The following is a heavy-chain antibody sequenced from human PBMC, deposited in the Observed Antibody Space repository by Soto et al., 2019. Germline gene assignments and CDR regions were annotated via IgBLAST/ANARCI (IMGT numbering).Heavy chain of an antibody. D-gene: IGHD6-19*01. J-gene: IGHJ4*02. CDR3: AKVRVGYSSGWSYFDY. CDR1: GFTFSSYA. V-gene: IGHV3-23*01. Sequence: VGSLRLSCAASGFTFSSYAMSWVRQAPGKGLEWVSAISGSGGSTYYADSVKGRFTISRDNSKNTLYLQMNSLRAEDTAVYYCAKVRVGYSSGWSYFDYWGQGTLVTVSS. CDR2: ISGSGGST.